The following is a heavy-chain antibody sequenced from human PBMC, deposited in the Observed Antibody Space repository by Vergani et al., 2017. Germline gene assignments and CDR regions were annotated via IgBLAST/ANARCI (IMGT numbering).Heavy chain of an antibody. CDR2: INHSGST. J-gene: IGHJ4*02. D-gene: IGHD3-3*01. Sequence: QVQLQESGPGLVKPSQTLSLTCAVYGGSFSGYYWSWIRQPPGKGLEWIGEINHSGSTNYNPSLKSPVTISVDTSKYQFSLKLSSVTAADTAVYYCAGEASRDFWSGYFGGDFDYWGQGTLVTVSS. CDR3: AGEASRDFWSGYFGGDFDY. V-gene: IGHV4-34*09. CDR1: GGSFSGYY.